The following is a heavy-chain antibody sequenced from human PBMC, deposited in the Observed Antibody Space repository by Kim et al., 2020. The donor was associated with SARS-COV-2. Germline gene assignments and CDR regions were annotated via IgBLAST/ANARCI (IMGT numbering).Heavy chain of an antibody. J-gene: IGHJ4*02. CDR3: VREPAN. V-gene: IGHV3-11*01. Sequence: SSMGYAHSGDGRFSISRDNAKKSLSLQMNSLPPEDTAVYYCVREPANWGQGTLVTVSS. CDR2: SSM.